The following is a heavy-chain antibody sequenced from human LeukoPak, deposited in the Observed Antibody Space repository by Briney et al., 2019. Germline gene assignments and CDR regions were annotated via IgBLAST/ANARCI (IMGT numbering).Heavy chain of an antibody. Sequence: TGGSLRLSCAASGFTFSSYAMSWVRQAPGKGLEWVSAISGSGGSTYYADSVKGRFTISRDNSKNTLYLQMNSLRAEDTAVYYCAILEMDIVVVVAARHFDYWGQGTLVTVSS. J-gene: IGHJ4*02. D-gene: IGHD2-15*01. CDR1: GFTFSSYA. CDR3: AILEMDIVVVVAARHFDY. V-gene: IGHV3-23*01. CDR2: ISGSGGST.